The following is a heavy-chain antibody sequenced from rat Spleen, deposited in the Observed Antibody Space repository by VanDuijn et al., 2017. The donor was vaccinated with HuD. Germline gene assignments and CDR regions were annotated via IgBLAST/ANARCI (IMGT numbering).Heavy chain of an antibody. CDR1: GITYNDYA. CDR2: ISTGGGDT. V-gene: IGHV5S23*01. Sequence: EVQLVESGGGLVQPGGSLKLSCAASGITYNDYAMAWVRQAPAKGLEWVATISTGGGDTYYRDSVKGRFAISRDNAKSTLYLQMDSLGSEDTAIYYCARHNVTTGDYFDYWGQGVMVTVSS. J-gene: IGHJ2*01. D-gene: IGHD1-10*01. CDR3: ARHNVTTGDYFDY.